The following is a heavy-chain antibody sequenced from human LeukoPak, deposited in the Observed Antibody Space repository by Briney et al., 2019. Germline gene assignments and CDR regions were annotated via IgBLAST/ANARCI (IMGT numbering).Heavy chain of an antibody. V-gene: IGHV3-11*01. Sequence: GGSLRLSCAASGFTFRDYYMSWIRQVPGKGLEWVSYISSRGNTIYYADSVKGRFTISRDNAKNSLYLQMNSLRAEDTAVYYCAREAWGSLVYWGQGTLVTVSS. CDR3: AREAWGSLVY. CDR1: GFTFRDYY. J-gene: IGHJ4*02. CDR2: ISSRGNTI. D-gene: IGHD3-16*01.